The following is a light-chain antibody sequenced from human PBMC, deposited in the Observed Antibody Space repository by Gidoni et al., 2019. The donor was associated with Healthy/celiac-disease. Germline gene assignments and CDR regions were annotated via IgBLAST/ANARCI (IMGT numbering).Light chain of an antibody. CDR2: DDS. V-gene: IGLV3-21*03. J-gene: IGLJ1*01. Sequence: SYVLTQPPSVSVAPGKTARLTCGGNNRGSKRVHWYQQKPGQAPVLVVYDDSDRPSGIPERFSGSNSGNTATLTISRVEAGDEADYYCQVWDSSSDHYVFGTGTKVTVL. CDR3: QVWDSSSDHYV. CDR1: NRGSKR.